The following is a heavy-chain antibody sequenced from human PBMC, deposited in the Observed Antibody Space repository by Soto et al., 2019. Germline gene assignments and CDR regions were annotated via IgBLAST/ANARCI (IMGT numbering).Heavy chain of an antibody. CDR2: IWYDGGNK. Sequence: QVQLVESGGGVVQPGRSLRLSCAASGFTFSNYGMHWVRQAPGKGLEWVAVIWYDGGNKHYSDSVKGRFTISRDNSKNXXYLQVNSLRAEDTAVYYCARGPLVASAGDQDGLAVWGQGTTVTVSS. V-gene: IGHV3-33*01. J-gene: IGHJ6*02. CDR1: GFTFSNYG. D-gene: IGHD6-25*01. CDR3: ARGPLVASAGDQDGLAV.